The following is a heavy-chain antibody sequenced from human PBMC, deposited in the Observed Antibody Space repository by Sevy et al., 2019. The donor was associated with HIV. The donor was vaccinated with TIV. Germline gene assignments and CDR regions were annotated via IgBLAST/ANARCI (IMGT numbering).Heavy chain of an antibody. D-gene: IGHD6-13*01. CDR3: ARAGRNSSSWYGGNAFDI. V-gene: IGHV1-69*13. Sequence: ASVKVSCKASGGTFSSYAISWVRQAPGQGLEWMGRIIPIFGTANYAQKFQGRVTITADESTSTAYMELSSLRSEDTAVYYCARAGRNSSSWYGGNAFDIWGQGTMVTVSS. CDR1: GGTFSSYA. J-gene: IGHJ3*02. CDR2: IIPIFGTA.